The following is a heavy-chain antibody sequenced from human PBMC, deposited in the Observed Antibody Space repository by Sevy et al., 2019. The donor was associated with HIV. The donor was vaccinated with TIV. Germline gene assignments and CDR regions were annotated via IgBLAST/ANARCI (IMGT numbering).Heavy chain of an antibody. CDR1: GFTFRSYA. Sequence: GGSLRLSCSASGFTFRSYAMNWVRQAPGKGLEWVSAITGNGGSTYYADSVKGRLTISRDNSKSTLYLQMNSLRAEDTALYYCAKDLAYESSGYHDYWGQGTLVTVSS. J-gene: IGHJ4*02. V-gene: IGHV3-23*01. CDR3: AKDLAYESSGYHDY. CDR2: ITGNGGST. D-gene: IGHD3-22*01.